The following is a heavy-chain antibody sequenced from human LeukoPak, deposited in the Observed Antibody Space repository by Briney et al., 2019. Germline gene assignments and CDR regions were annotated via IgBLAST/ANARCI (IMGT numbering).Heavy chain of an antibody. CDR2: IYTSGST. CDR3: ARGTPKVYYYYYMDV. D-gene: IGHD2-15*01. CDR1: GGSISSGSYY. J-gene: IGHJ6*03. V-gene: IGHV4-61*02. Sequence: PSQTLSLTCTVSGGSISSGSYYWSWIRQPAGKGLEWIGRIYTSGSTNYNPSLKSRVTISVDTSKNQFSLKLSSVTAADTAVYYCARGTPKVYYYYYMDVWGEGTTVTAFS.